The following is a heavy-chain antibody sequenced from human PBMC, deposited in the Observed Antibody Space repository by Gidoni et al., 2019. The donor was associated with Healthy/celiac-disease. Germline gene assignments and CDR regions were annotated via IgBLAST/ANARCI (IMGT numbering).Heavy chain of an antibody. Sequence: QVQLVESGGGVVQPGRSLRLSCAASGFTFSSYGLPWVRPAPGTGLEWVAVISYDGSNKYYADSVKGRFTISRDNSKNTLYLQMNSLRAEDTAVYYCAKGRMGYYDSSGYYYYYYYYGMDVWGQGTTVTVSS. CDR2: ISYDGSNK. D-gene: IGHD3-22*01. CDR3: AKGRMGYYDSSGYYYYYYYYGMDV. CDR1: GFTFSSYG. J-gene: IGHJ6*02. V-gene: IGHV3-30*18.